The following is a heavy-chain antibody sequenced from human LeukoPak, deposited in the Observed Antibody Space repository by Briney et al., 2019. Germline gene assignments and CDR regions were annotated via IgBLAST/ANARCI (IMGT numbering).Heavy chain of an antibody. V-gene: IGHV3-11*04. CDR1: GFTFSDYY. D-gene: IGHD4-17*01. J-gene: IGHJ6*02. CDR2: ISSSGSTI. Sequence: PGGSLRLSCAASGFTFSDYYMSWIRQAPGKGLEWVSYISSSGSTIYYADSVKGRFTISRDNAKNSLYLQMNSLRAEDTAVYYCARAQEGYGDLFRGYYGMDVWGQGTTVTVSS. CDR3: ARAQEGYGDLFRGYYGMDV.